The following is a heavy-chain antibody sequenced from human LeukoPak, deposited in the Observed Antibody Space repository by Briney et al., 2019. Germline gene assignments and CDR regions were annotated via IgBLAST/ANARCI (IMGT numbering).Heavy chain of an antibody. Sequence: GGSLRLSCVASGFNFSKNDMHWVRQTTERGLEWVSAICVGGDTYYADPVKGRFTISRENGKNSVYLQMNSLRAGDTAVYFCAKAFDYNGLRGEGGSFDCWGQGALVTVSS. J-gene: IGHJ4*02. CDR1: GFNFSKND. CDR2: ICVGGDT. D-gene: IGHD4-11*01. V-gene: IGHV3-13*01. CDR3: AKAFDYNGLRGEGGSFDC.